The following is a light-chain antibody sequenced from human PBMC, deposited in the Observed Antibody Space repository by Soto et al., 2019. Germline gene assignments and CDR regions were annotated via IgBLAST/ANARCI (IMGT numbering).Light chain of an antibody. J-gene: IGKJ2*01. Sequence: AIRMTQSPSSLSASTGDRVTITCRASQGISSYLAWYQQKPGKAPKLLIYAASTLQSGVPSRFSGSGSGTDFTLTISCLQSEDFATYYCQQYYSYPLYNFGQGTKLEIK. CDR1: QGISSY. CDR2: AAS. V-gene: IGKV1-8*01. CDR3: QQYYSYPLYN.